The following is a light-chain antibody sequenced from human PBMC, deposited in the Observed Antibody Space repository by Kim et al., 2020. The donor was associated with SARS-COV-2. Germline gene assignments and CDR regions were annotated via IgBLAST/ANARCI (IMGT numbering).Light chain of an antibody. CDR3: QVWEGSSDHWV. V-gene: IGLV3-21*01. CDR2: YDN. Sequence: SYELTQPPSASVAPGKTATITCGGDNIGRKSVHWYQQKTGQAPALVISYDNGRPSGIPERFSGSKSGNTATLTISRVEAGDEADYYCQVWEGSSDHWVFG. J-gene: IGLJ3*02. CDR1: NIGRKS.